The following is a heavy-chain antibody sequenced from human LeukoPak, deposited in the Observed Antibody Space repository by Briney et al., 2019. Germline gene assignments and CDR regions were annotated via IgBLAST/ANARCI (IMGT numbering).Heavy chain of an antibody. D-gene: IGHD6-19*01. CDR3: ARAVRYSSGWYSDSWFDP. V-gene: IGHV4-39*07. J-gene: IGHJ5*02. CDR2: IYYSGST. CDR1: GGSISSSSYY. Sequence: SETLSLTCTVSGGSISSSSYYWGWIRQPPGKGLEWIGSIYYSGSTYYNPSLKSRVTISVDTSKNQFSLKLSSVTAADTAVYYCARAVRYSSGWYSDSWFDPWGQGTLVTVFS.